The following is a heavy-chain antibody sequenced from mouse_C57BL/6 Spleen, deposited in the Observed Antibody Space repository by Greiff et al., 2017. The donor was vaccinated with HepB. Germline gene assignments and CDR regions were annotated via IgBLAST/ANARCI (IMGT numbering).Heavy chain of an antibody. V-gene: IGHV1-22*01. J-gene: IGHJ2*01. CDR3: ARYYYGSRFDY. CDR2: INPNNGGT. CDR1: GYTFTDYN. Sequence: LMEPGASVKMSCKASGYTFTDYNMHWVKQSHGKSLEWIGYINPNNGGTSYNQKFKGKATLTVNKSSSTAYMELRSLTSEDSAVYYCARYYYGSRFDYWGQGTTLTVSS. D-gene: IGHD1-1*01.